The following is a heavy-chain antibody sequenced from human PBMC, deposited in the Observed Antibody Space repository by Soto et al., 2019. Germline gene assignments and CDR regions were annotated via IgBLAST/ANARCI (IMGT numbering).Heavy chain of an antibody. D-gene: IGHD6-6*01. V-gene: IGHV1-69*06. CDR3: ATDPEYSSSAGAFDI. J-gene: IGHJ3*02. Sequence: SVKVSCKASGGTFSSYAISWVRQAPGQGLEWMGGIIPIFGTANYAQKFQGRVTMTEDTSTDTAYMELSSLRSEDTAVYYCATDPEYSSSAGAFDIWGQGTMVTVS. CDR2: IIPIFGTA. CDR1: GGTFSSYA.